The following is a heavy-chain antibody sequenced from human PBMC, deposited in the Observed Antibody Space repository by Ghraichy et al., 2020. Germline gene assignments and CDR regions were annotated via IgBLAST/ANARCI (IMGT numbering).Heavy chain of an antibody. J-gene: IGHJ4*02. D-gene: IGHD3-10*01. CDR3: ARRRAGSYTVGWHFFDY. Sequence: ETLSLTCTVYGGSFSGFYWSWIRQPPEKGLEWIGEINHSGNTNYNPSFKSRVTTSVDTSKNQFSLELKSVTAADTAVYYCARRRAGSYTVGWHFFDYWGQGTLVAVSS. V-gene: IGHV4-34*01. CDR1: GGSFSGFY. CDR2: INHSGNT.